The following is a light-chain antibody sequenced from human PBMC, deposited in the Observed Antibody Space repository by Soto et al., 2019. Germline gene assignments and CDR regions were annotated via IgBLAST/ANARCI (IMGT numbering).Light chain of an antibody. Sequence: EKVMTQSPATLSVSPGERATLSCRASQSVTFSLAWYQQKPGQAPRLLIYGASTRATGIPARFSGSGSGTEFTLTISSLPSEDFAIYYCQQYNDWPLTFGGGTRVEI. CDR3: QQYNDWPLT. J-gene: IGKJ4*01. V-gene: IGKV3D-15*01. CDR2: GAS. CDR1: QSVTFS.